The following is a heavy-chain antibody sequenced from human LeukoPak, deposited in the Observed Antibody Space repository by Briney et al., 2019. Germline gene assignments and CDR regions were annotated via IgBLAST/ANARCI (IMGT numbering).Heavy chain of an antibody. CDR1: GFTFSSYA. CDR2: ISGSGGST. Sequence: GGSLRLSCAASGFTFSSYAMSWVRQAPGKGLEWVSAISGSGGSTYYADSVKGRFTISRDNSMNTLYLQMNSLRAEDTAVYYCAKDNYYVDAFDYWGQGALVTVSS. CDR3: AKDNYYVDAFDY. D-gene: IGHD3-10*02. V-gene: IGHV3-23*01. J-gene: IGHJ4*02.